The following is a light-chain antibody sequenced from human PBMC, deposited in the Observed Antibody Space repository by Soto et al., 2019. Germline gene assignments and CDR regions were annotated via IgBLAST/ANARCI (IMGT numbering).Light chain of an antibody. J-gene: IGKJ4*01. V-gene: IGKV3-11*01. CDR3: RQYGTSLGFP. CDR2: DAS. Sequence: EIVLTQSPATLSLSPGERASLSCRASQSVSAYLVWNQQKPGQAPRLLISDASTRATGVPARFSGSGSGTDFSLTISRLEPEDFAVYYCRQYGTSLGFPVGGGTKVDIK. CDR1: QSVSAY.